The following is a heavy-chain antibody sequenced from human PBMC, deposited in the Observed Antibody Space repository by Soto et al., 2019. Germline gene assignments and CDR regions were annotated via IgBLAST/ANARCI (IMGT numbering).Heavy chain of an antibody. V-gene: IGHV3-30*03. J-gene: IGHJ4*01. CDR2: ISYDGNTK. CDR1: VFTFSSYG. D-gene: IGHD3-22*01. Sequence: PGGSLRLSCAASVFTFSSYGMHWVRQAPGKGLEWVAVISYDGNTKYYADSVKGRFAISRDNSKNALYLQMNSLRAEDTAVYYCARGGAGAYYFESSGYHLGYWGQEPWSPS. CDR3: ARGGAGAYYFESSGYHLGY.